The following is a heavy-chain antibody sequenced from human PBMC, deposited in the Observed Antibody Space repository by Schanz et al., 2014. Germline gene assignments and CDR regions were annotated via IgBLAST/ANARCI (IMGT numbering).Heavy chain of an antibody. CDR1: GFDFNSYS. Sequence: EVRLVESGGGLVQPGGSLRLSCEASGFDFNSYSMNWVRQVPGKGLEWVSAISGSGGSTYYADSVKGRFTISRDNAKNSLYLQMNSLRAEDTAVYYCARPRFDYGEVDYWGQGTLVTVSS. D-gene: IGHD4-17*01. CDR3: ARPRFDYGEVDY. V-gene: IGHV3-23*04. CDR2: ISGSGGST. J-gene: IGHJ4*02.